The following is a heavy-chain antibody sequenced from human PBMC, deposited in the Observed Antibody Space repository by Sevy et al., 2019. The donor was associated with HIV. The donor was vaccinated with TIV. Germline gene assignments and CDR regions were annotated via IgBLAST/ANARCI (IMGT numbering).Heavy chain of an antibody. Sequence: GGSLRLSCAASGFTFSNYGMNWVRQAPGKGLEWVSGISWNSGSIGYADSVKGRFTISRDNAKHSLYLQMNSLRAEDTALYYCAKEYYDILTGYYTDYYYGMDVWGQGTTVTVSS. CDR3: AKEYYDILTGYYTDYYYGMDV. CDR1: GFTFSNYG. J-gene: IGHJ6*02. V-gene: IGHV3-9*01. D-gene: IGHD3-9*01. CDR2: ISWNSGSI.